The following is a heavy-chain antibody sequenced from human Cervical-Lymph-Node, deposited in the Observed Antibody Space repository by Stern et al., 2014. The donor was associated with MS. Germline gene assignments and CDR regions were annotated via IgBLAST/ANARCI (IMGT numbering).Heavy chain of an antibody. D-gene: IGHD2-15*01. CDR2: IVWEDDK. V-gene: IGHV2-70*20. Sequence: QVTLKESGPALVKPTQTLTLTCSFSGFSLSSSGMSVSWVRQPPGKALEWLALIVWEDDKYYSTSLKTRLTVSKDTSKNQVVLTMTNMDPVDTATYYCARNLDCSGGSCYGYAMDVWGQGTTVTVSS. CDR1: GFSLSSSGMS. CDR3: ARNLDCSGGSCYGYAMDV. J-gene: IGHJ6*02.